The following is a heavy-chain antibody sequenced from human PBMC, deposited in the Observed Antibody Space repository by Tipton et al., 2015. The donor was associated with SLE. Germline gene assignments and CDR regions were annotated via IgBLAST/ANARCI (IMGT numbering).Heavy chain of an antibody. CDR1: GYPISSDYF. D-gene: IGHD6-6*01. Sequence: TLSLTCAVSGYPISSDYFWGWIRQPPGKGLEWIGSIYHSGNTYYNTSLKSRVTISVDTSKNQFSLKLRSVTAADTAVYYCARTLAAQFDYWGQGTLVTVSS. CDR2: IYHSGNT. CDR3: ARTLAAQFDY. V-gene: IGHV4-38-2*01. J-gene: IGHJ4*02.